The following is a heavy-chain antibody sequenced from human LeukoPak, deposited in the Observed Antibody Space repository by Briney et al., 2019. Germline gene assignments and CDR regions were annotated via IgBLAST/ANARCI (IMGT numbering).Heavy chain of an antibody. J-gene: IGHJ4*02. CDR3: ATVIDNSGSLGF. CDR2: IYNGGST. V-gene: IGHV3-53*01. D-gene: IGHD3-22*01. CDR1: GFTVSNNY. Sequence: GGSLRLSCAASGFTVSNNYMSWVRQAPGKGLEWVSVIYNGGSTYYTDSVKGRFTISRDSSKHTLYLQMNSLRAEDTAVYYCATVIDNSGSLGFWGQGTLVTVSS.